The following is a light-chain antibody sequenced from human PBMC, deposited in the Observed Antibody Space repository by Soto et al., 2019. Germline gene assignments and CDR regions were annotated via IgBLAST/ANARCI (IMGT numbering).Light chain of an antibody. V-gene: IGKV3-15*01. CDR3: QQYRNWPRT. Sequence: EIVLTQSPATLSVSPGDRVTLSFRASQSVDINLAWYQQRPGQAPRLLVYGASTKATDMPGRFSGRGSGTEFTLTINNLQSEDFAVYYGQQYRNWPRTFGQGTKVEIK. CDR2: GAS. CDR1: QSVDIN. J-gene: IGKJ1*01.